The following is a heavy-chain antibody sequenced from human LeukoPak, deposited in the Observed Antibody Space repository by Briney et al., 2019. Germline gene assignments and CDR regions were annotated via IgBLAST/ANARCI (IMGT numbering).Heavy chain of an antibody. J-gene: IGHJ4*02. Sequence: GGSLRLSCAASGFTFSSYAMHWVRQAPGKGLEWVAVISYDGTYKYYADSVKGRFTISRDNSKNTLYLQMNSLRAEDTAAFHCAKVLSSSGYYHHFDYWGQGTLVTVSS. D-gene: IGHD3-22*01. CDR1: GFTFSSYA. CDR2: ISYDGTYK. CDR3: AKVLSSSGYYHHFDY. V-gene: IGHV3-30-3*01.